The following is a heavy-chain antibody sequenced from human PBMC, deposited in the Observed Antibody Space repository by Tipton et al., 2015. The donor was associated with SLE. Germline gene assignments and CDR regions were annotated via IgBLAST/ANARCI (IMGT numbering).Heavy chain of an antibody. J-gene: IGHJ3*01. D-gene: IGHD6-13*01. V-gene: IGHV3-33*01. Sequence: SLRLSCAASGFTFSSYGMHWVRQAPGKGLEWVAVIWYDGSKEDYADSVKGRFTSSRDNSKNTLSLQMNNLRAEDTGVYYCARDLYDSSWHHDAFDVWGQGTVVTVSS. CDR2: IWYDGSKE. CDR3: ARDLYDSSWHHDAFDV. CDR1: GFTFSSYG.